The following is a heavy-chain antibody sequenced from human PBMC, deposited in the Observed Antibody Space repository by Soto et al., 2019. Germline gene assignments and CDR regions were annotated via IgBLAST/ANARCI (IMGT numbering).Heavy chain of an antibody. CDR3: ARDLAAAGTWGAGACGMGV. D-gene: IGHD6-13*01. J-gene: IGHJ6*02. V-gene: IGHV1-3*01. Sequence: ASVKVSCKASGYTFTSYAMHWVRQAPGQRLEWMGWINAGNGNTKYSQKFQGRVTITRDTSASTAYMELSSLRSEDTAVYYCARDLAAAGTWGAGACGMGVWGQGTTVTVSS. CDR1: GYTFTSYA. CDR2: INAGNGNT.